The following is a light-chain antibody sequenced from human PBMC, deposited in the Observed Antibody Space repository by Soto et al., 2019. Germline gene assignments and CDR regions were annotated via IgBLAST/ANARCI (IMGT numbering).Light chain of an antibody. CDR3: LQGYNCTWT. J-gene: IGKJ5*01. V-gene: IGKV1-12*02. CDR1: QSISSR. Sequence: DIVLTQSPSALSASVGDRATLTCWASQSISSRLAWYQKKPGKAPKLLIYATSTLPSGVPSRFSGSGSGTDFNLTISKLETEDFAAYLCLQGYNCTWTFGQGTRLEIK. CDR2: ATS.